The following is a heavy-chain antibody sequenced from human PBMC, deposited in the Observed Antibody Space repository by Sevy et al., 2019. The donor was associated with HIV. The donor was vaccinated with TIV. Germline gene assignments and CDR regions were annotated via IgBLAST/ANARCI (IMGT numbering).Heavy chain of an antibody. D-gene: IGHD3-22*01. CDR3: ARTRYITMIGYYFDY. J-gene: IGHJ4*02. CDR1: GGSFSGYY. V-gene: IGHV4-34*01. Sequence: SETLSLTCAVYGGSFSGYYWSWIRQPPGKGLEWIGEINHSGSTNYNPSLKSRVTISVDTSKNQFSLNVSSVTAADTAVYYCARTRYITMIGYYFDYWGQGTLVTVSS. CDR2: INHSGST.